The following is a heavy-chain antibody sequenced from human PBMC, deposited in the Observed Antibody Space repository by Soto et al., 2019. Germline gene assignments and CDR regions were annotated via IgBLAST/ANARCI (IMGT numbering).Heavy chain of an antibody. V-gene: IGHV3-23*01. CDR1: GFSFSSYA. CDR2: IRARGGSS. Sequence: DVQLLESGGGLVQPGGSLRLSCAASGFSFSSYAMVWVRQAPGKGLEWVAGIRARGGSSYFADAVKGRFTLSRDDSKNVLSLEMNSLRAEDTAIYFCAKGSIEYSASVDNWGQGTLVVVSS. D-gene: IGHD5-12*01. CDR3: AKGSIEYSASVDN. J-gene: IGHJ4*02.